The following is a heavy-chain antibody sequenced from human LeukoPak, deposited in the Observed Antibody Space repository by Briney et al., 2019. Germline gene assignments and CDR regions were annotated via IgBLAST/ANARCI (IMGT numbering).Heavy chain of an antibody. D-gene: IGHD5-24*01. CDR1: GGTFSSYA. J-gene: IGHJ4*02. CDR3: AKDMGEMATILYYFDY. CDR2: IIPIFGTA. V-gene: IGHV1-69*13. Sequence: ASVEVSCKASGGTFSSYAISWVRQAPGQGLEWMGGIIPIFGTANYAQKFQGRVTITADESTSTAYMELSSLRSEDTAVYYCAKDMGEMATILYYFDYWGQGTLVTVSS.